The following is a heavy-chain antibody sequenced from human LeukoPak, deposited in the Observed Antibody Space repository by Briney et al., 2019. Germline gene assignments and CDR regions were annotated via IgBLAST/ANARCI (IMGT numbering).Heavy chain of an antibody. V-gene: IGHV4-34*01. CDR3: ARGSSGYYPTFDY. CDR1: GGSFSGYY. Sequence: SDTLSLTCAVYGGSFSGYYWSWIRQPPGKGLEWIGEINHSGSTNYNPSLKSRVTISVDTSKNQFSLKLSSVTAADTAVYYCARGSSGYYPTFDYWGQGTLVTVSS. CDR2: INHSGST. D-gene: IGHD3-22*01. J-gene: IGHJ4*02.